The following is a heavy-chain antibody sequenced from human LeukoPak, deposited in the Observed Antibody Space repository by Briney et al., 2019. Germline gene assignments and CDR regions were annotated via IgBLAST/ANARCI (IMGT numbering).Heavy chain of an antibody. CDR3: ARDRNYGGNSVPDAFDI. CDR2: ISSSSSYR. V-gene: IGHV3-21*01. J-gene: IGHJ3*02. CDR1: RFTLSSYS. D-gene: IGHD4-23*01. Sequence: GGSLRLSCAASRFTLSSYSMNWVRQAPGKGLEWVSSISSSSSYRYYGDSVKGRFTISRDNAKNSLYLQMNSLRAEDTAVYYCARDRNYGGNSVPDAFDIWGQGTMVTVSS.